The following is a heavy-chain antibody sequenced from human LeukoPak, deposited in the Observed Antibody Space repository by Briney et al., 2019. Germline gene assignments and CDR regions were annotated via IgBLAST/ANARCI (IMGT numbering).Heavy chain of an antibody. CDR3: ARLYSNSVGGGY. CDR1: GGSISSSSYY. Sequence: SETLSLTCTVSGGSISSSSYYWGWTRQSPGKGLEWIGSMYYSGRTYYNPSLKSRVTISVDTSKNQFSLKLTSVTAADTAVYYCARLYSNSVGGGYWGQGTLVTVSS. J-gene: IGHJ4*02. D-gene: IGHD6-6*01. V-gene: IGHV4-39*01. CDR2: MYYSGRT.